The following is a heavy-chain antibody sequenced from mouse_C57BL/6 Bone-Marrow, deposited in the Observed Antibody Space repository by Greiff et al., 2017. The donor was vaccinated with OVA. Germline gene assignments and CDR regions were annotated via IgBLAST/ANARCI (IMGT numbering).Heavy chain of an antibody. D-gene: IGHD2-2*01. J-gene: IGHJ4*01. Sequence: VKVVESGPGLVAPSQSLSISCTVSGFSLTSYGVDWVRQPPGKGLEWLGVIWGGGSTNYNSALMSRLGISKDNSKSQVFLKRNSLQTDDTAMYYCAKRGYATLIGMDYWGQGTSVTVSS. CDR2: IWGGGST. CDR1: GFSLTSYG. CDR3: AKRGYATLIGMDY. V-gene: IGHV2-9*01.